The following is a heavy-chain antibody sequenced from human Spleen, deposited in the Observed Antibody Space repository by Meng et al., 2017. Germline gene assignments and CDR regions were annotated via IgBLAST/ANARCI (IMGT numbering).Heavy chain of an antibody. D-gene: IGHD3-10*01. J-gene: IGHJ4*02. CDR1: GASMRGYH. Sequence: SETLSLTCTVSGASMRGYHWSWLRQSPGKGLEWIGYIYHSGSNNYNTYLRSRVTMSVDTSKNQFSLILTSVTAADTAVYYCARLKDGSGPWNFYDYWGQGTLVTVSS. CDR3: ARLKDGSGPWNFYDY. CDR2: IYHSGSN. V-gene: IGHV4-59*01.